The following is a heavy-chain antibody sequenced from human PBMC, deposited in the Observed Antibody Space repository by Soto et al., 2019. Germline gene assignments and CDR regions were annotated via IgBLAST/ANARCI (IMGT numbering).Heavy chain of an antibody. D-gene: IGHD2-21*01. V-gene: IGHV3-74*01. CDR1: GFTFSSYW. Sequence: EVQLVESGEGLVQPGGSLRLSCAASGFTFSSYWMHWVRQAPGKGLVWVSRINGDGSRTSYADSVKGQFTISRDNARNTVYLQMMTLGDEDTAVYYCARGAGGAYYVDYWGQGTLVTVSS. CDR3: ARGAGGAYYVDY. CDR2: INGDGSRT. J-gene: IGHJ4*02.